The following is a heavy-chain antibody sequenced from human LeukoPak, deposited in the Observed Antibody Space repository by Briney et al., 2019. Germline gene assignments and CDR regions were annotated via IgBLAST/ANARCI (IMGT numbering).Heavy chain of an antibody. D-gene: IGHD3-22*01. CDR2: ISDSGGRT. Sequence: GGSLRLSCAVSGITLSNYGMTWVRQAPGKGLEWVAGISDSGGRTNYADSVKGRFTISRDNSKNTLYLQMNSLRAEDTAVYFCAKRGVVIRVILVGFHKEAYYFDSWGQGALVTVSS. J-gene: IGHJ4*02. V-gene: IGHV3-23*01. CDR3: AKRGVVIRVILVGFHKEAYYFDS. CDR1: GITLSNYG.